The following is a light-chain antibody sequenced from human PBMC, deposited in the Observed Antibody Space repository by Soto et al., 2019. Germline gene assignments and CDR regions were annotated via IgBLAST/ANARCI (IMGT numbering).Light chain of an antibody. CDR2: KDS. J-gene: IGLJ2*01. CDR3: YSATDNNVV. Sequence: SYELTQPSSVSVSPGRPATITCSGDLLSKKYARWFQQKPGQAPILIIYKDSERPSGIPERFSGSSSGTTVTLTISGAQVEDEADYYCYSATDNNVVFGGGTQLTVL. V-gene: IGLV3-27*01. CDR1: LLSKKY.